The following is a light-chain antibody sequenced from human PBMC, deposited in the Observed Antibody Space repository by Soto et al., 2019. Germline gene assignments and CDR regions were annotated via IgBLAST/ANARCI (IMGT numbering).Light chain of an antibody. Sequence: DIQMTQSPSSLSASVGDRVTITCRASQSISRYLNWYQQKPGKAPNLLIHAAFNLQSGVPSRFSGSGSGTDFTLTISSLQPEDFATYYCQQSYSSPPLTFGGGTKVDI. V-gene: IGKV1-39*01. CDR2: AAF. CDR3: QQSYSSPPLT. CDR1: QSISRY. J-gene: IGKJ4*01.